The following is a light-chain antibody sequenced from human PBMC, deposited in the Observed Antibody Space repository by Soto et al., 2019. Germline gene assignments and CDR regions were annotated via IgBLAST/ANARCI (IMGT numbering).Light chain of an antibody. J-gene: IGKJ5*01. CDR1: QNINNY. Sequence: DMQMTQSPSSLSASLIDRVTITCRAIQNINNYLNWYQQKPGRAPKLLIYDASNLEAGVPSRFRGSGSGTDFTFTISRLQPEDIATYYCQQYENLPTFGQGTRLEIK. CDR2: DAS. V-gene: IGKV1-33*01. CDR3: QQYENLPT.